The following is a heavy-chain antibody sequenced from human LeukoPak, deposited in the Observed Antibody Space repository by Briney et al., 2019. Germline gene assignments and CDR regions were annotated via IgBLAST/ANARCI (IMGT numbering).Heavy chain of an antibody. Sequence: GASVKVSCKASGYTFTGYYMHWVRQPPGQGLEWMGWINPNSGGTNYAQKFQGRVTMTRDTSISTAYMELSRLRFDDTAVYYGAREYSSGVHPDYWGQGTLVTVSS. CDR2: INPNSGGT. V-gene: IGHV1-2*02. CDR1: GYTFTGYY. J-gene: IGHJ4*02. CDR3: AREYSSGVHPDY. D-gene: IGHD6-19*01.